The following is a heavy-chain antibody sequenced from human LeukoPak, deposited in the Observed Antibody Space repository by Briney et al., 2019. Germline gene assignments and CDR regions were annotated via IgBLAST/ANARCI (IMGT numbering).Heavy chain of an antibody. Sequence: GGSLRLSCAASGFAFSSYAMSWIRQAPGKGLEWVSTINAPGVETYYADSVKGRFIISRDNSKNTFYLEMDSLRADDTAVYYCASGKVNHLGALDYWGQGTLVTVSS. J-gene: IGHJ4*02. D-gene: IGHD1-26*01. CDR3: ASGKVNHLGALDY. V-gene: IGHV3-23*01. CDR2: INAPGVET. CDR1: GFAFSSYA.